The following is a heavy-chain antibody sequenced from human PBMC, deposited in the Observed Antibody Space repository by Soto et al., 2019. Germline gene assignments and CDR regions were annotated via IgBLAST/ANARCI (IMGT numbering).Heavy chain of an antibody. J-gene: IGHJ4*02. D-gene: IGHD5-12*01. CDR2: ISWNSGSI. Sequence: VQLVESGGGLVQPGRSLRLSCAASGFTFDDYAMHWVRQAPGKGLEWVSGISWNSGSIGYADSVKGRFTISRDNAKNSLYLQMNSLRAEDTALYYCAKDRGYSGYDYITFDYWGQGTLVTVSS. V-gene: IGHV3-9*01. CDR3: AKDRGYSGYDYITFDY. CDR1: GFTFDDYA.